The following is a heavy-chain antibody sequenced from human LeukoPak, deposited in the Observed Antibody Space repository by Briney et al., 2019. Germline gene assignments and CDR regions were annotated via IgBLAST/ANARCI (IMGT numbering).Heavy chain of an antibody. CDR2: INPNSGGT. J-gene: IGHJ4*02. CDR3: ARPEHYYDSSGYSY. V-gene: IGHV1-2*02. D-gene: IGHD3-22*01. Sequence: ASVKVSCKASGYTFTGYYMYWVRQAPGQGLEWMGWINPNSGGTNYAQKFQGRVTMTRDTSISTAYMELSRLRSDDTAVYYCARPEHYYDSSGYSYWGQGTLVTVSS. CDR1: GYTFTGYY.